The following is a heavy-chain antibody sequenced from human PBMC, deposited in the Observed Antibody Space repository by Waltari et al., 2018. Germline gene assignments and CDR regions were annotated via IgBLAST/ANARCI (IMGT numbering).Heavy chain of an antibody. J-gene: IGHJ4*02. CDR3: ARGNREFDY. Sequence: QVQLQESGPGLVKPSETLSLTCAVSGYSISCGYYWDGIRQPPGRGLEWIGSMYQSGSAHYNPSLRSRVTISIDTSKNQFSLKLSSVTAADTAMYYCARGNREFDYWGQGTLVTVSS. V-gene: IGHV4-38-2*01. CDR2: MYQSGSA. D-gene: IGHD4-4*01. CDR1: GYSISCGYY.